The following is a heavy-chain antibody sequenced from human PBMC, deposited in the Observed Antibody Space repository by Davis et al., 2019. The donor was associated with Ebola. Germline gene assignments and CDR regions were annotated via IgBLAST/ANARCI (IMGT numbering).Heavy chain of an antibody. CDR3: AREPLEVRFLEWLQSPYGMDV. Sequence: ASVKVSCKASGYTFTSYAMHWVRQAPGQRLEWMGWINAGNGNTKYSQKFQGRVTITRDTSASTAYMELSSLRSEDTAVYYCAREPLEVRFLEWLQSPYGMDVWGQGTTVTVSS. CDR1: GYTFTSYA. V-gene: IGHV1-3*01. J-gene: IGHJ6*02. D-gene: IGHD3-3*01. CDR2: INAGNGNT.